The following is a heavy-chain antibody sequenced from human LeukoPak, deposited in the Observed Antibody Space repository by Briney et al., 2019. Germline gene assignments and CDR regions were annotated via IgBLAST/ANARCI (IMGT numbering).Heavy chain of an antibody. Sequence: GGSLRLSCEVSGFILSYYWMAWVRQAPWKGLEWVASIKQDGSEKHYVDSVKGRFTISRDDATNSLFLQMNTLRAEDTAVYSCARDYRHCLDGSGCRPYFDYWGQGTLVTVSS. CDR2: IKQDGSEK. D-gene: IGHD3-22*01. CDR1: GFILSYYW. J-gene: IGHJ4*02. CDR3: ARDYRHCLDGSGCRPYFDY. V-gene: IGHV3-7*01.